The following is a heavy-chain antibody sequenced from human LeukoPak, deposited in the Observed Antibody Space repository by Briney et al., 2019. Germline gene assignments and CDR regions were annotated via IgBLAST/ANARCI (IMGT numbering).Heavy chain of an antibody. D-gene: IGHD3/OR15-3a*01. CDR2: MNPKSGDT. V-gene: IGHV1-8*01. CDR3: ARGVIFGTTTRGYGMDV. Sequence: ASVKVSCKASGYTFTIYDISWVRQAPGQGLEWVGWMNPKSGDTVYAQNFQGGVTMTRDISIGTAYLELDSLRSEDTAVYYCARGVIFGTTTRGYGMDVWGQGTTVTVSS. J-gene: IGHJ6*02. CDR1: GYTFTIYD.